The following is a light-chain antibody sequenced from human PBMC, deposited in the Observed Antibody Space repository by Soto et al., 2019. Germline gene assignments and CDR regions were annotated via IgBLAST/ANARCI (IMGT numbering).Light chain of an antibody. CDR2: VAS. V-gene: IGKV3-15*01. CDR1: QSVSSN. Sequence: EIVMTQSPATLSVSPGERATLSCRASQSVSSNLAWYQQKPGQTPKLLICVASTRATGIPARFSGSGSGTEFTLTISSLQSEDFALYYCQQYNVWPLTFGGGTKVEFK. CDR3: QQYNVWPLT. J-gene: IGKJ4*01.